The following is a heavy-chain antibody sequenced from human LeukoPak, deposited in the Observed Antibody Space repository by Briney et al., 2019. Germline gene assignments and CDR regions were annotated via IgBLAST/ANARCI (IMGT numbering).Heavy chain of an antibody. J-gene: IGHJ4*02. V-gene: IGHV3-23*01. Sequence: GGSLRLSCAASGFTFSSYAMSWVRQAPGKGLEWVSAISGSGVSTYYADSVKGRFTISRDKSKNTLYLQMNSLRAEDTAVYYCAGYNCSSTTRYIGGFDYWGQGTLVTVSS. CDR2: ISGSGVST. D-gene: IGHD2-2*02. CDR3: AGYNCSSTTRYIGGFDY. CDR1: GFTFSSYA.